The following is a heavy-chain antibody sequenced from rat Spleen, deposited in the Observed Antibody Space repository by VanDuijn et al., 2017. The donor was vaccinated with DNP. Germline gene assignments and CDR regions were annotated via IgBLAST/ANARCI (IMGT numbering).Heavy chain of an antibody. J-gene: IGHJ3*01. CDR1: GFTFSDYY. CDR2: INPDGGST. D-gene: IGHD1-1*01. V-gene: IGHV5-20*01. Sequence: EVHLVESGGGLVQPGGSLRLSCAASGFTFSDYYMSWVRQAPTTGLEWVASINPDGGSTYYRDSVKGRFTISRDNAKSSLYLQMNSLKSEDTATYYCTRQYYYSGDDNWFAYWGQGTLVTVSS. CDR3: TRQYYYSGDDNWFAY.